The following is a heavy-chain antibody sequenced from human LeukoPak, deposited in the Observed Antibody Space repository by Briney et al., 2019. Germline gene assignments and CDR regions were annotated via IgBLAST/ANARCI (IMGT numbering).Heavy chain of an antibody. CDR1: RFTFNSYA. J-gene: IGHJ4*02. Sequence: PGGSLRLSCAASRFTFNSYAMSWVRQAPGKGLEWVSVIGGSNGITFYVGSVTGRFTISRDNSKDTLFLQMHSLRPGDTAVYYCVREDTPATANYWGQGTLVTISS. CDR2: IGGSNGIT. V-gene: IGHV3-23*01. D-gene: IGHD2-21*02. CDR3: VREDTPATANY.